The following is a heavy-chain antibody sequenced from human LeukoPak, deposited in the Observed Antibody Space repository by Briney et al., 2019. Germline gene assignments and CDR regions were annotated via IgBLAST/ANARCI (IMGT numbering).Heavy chain of an antibody. CDR3: ARDSLDYGGWFDT. D-gene: IGHD4-23*01. J-gene: IGHJ5*02. Sequence: PSETLSLTCTVSGVSTTNYYWHWIRQPPGKELEWIAFTSYRGGTKYNPSLKSRATISVDTSENQVSLRVTSMTAADTAAYYCARDSLDYGGWFDTWGQGILVTVSS. CDR1: GVSTTNYY. V-gene: IGHV4-59*01. CDR2: TSYRGGT.